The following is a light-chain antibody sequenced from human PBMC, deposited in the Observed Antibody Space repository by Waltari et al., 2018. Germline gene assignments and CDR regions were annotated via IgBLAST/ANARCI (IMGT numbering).Light chain of an antibody. CDR1: QTVRTTY. J-gene: IGKJ4*01. V-gene: IGKV3-20*01. CDR2: GAS. Sequence: EIVLTQSPGTLSLSPGVRATLSCRASQTVRTTYLAWYQQKPGQAPTLLIDGASSRATGIPDRCSGSGSGTDFSLTISSLEPEDFAVYYCQQYDISPLTFGGGTRVEIK. CDR3: QQYDISPLT.